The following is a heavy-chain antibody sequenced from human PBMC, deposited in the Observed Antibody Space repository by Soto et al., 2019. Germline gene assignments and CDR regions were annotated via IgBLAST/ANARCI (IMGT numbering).Heavy chain of an antibody. J-gene: IGHJ4*02. V-gene: IGHV4-31*03. D-gene: IGHD3-10*01. CDR2: IYYSGST. Sequence: QVQLQESGPGLVKPSQTLSLTCIVSGGSISSGGYYWSWIRQHPGKGLEWIGYIYYSGSTYYNPSIKSRVTISVDTSKNQFSLKLSSVTAADTAVYYCARDRPHYGSGSYAVESLDYWGQGTLVTVSS. CDR1: GGSISSGGYY. CDR3: ARDRPHYGSGSYAVESLDY.